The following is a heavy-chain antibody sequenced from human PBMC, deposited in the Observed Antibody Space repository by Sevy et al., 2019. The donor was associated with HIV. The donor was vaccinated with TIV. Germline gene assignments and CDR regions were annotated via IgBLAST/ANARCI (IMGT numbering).Heavy chain of an antibody. CDR2: INHSGST. J-gene: IGHJ4*02. CDR3: ARGGGLGSGIAARPPFDY. V-gene: IGHV4-34*01. Sequence: SETLSLSCAVYGGSLSGYNWSWIRQPPGKGLEWIGEINHSGSTHYNPPLKSRVTISVDTSKNQFSLKLSSVTAADTAVYHCARGGGLGSGIAARPPFDYWGQGTLVTVSS. CDR1: GGSLSGYN. D-gene: IGHD6-6*01.